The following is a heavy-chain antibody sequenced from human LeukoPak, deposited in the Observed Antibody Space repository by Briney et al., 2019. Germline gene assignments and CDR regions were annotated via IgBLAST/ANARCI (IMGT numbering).Heavy chain of an antibody. J-gene: IGHJ3*01. D-gene: IGHD5-24*01. Sequence: PSETLSLTCTVSGGSMSHHWSWIRQSPGKGLEWIGYISHTASTNYNPSLKSRVTPSIDTSKSQLSFQLTSVTAADTAVYYCAREKSPERKTWLQLGAFDVWGQGTVVTVSS. V-gene: IGHV4-59*11. CDR3: AREKSPERKTWLQLGAFDV. CDR1: GGSMSHH. CDR2: ISHTAST.